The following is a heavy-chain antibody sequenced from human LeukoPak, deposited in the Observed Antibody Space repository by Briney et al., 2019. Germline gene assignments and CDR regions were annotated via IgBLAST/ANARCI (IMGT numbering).Heavy chain of an antibody. CDR3: ARRGPYCSSTSCSHAFNV. Sequence: PGRSLRLSCAASGFIFNDYAMHWVRQTPGKGLEWVSGITWDSGTIDYADSVKGRFTISRDNAKKSLYLQMNSLRAEDTALYYCARRGPYCSSTSCSHAFNVWGQGTMVTVS. CDR2: ITWDSGTI. V-gene: IGHV3-9*01. J-gene: IGHJ3*01. CDR1: GFIFNDYA. D-gene: IGHD2-2*01.